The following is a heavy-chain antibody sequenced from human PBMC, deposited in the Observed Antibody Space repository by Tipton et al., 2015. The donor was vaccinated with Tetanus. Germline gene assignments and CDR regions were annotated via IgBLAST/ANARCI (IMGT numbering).Heavy chain of an antibody. D-gene: IGHD1-7*01. V-gene: IGHV1-8*02. Sequence: QLVQSGPEVKKPGASVKVSCKASGYSFTGYDINWVRQATGQGLEWMGWMTPKNGDTGYAQNFQGRLTMTRNTSISTAYMELSSLRSEDPAVYYCVRGPPPESDWNYLIAFWGQGPLVTVSS. CDR1: GYSFTGYD. CDR3: VRGPPPESDWNYLIAF. J-gene: IGHJ4*02. CDR2: MTPKNGDT.